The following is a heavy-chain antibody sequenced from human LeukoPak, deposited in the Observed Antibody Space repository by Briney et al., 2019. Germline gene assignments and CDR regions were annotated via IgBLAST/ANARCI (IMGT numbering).Heavy chain of an antibody. D-gene: IGHD3-10*01. CDR2: IRYDGSNK. CDR3: AKVLYGSGSYLPLDY. Sequence: GGSLRLSCAASGFTFRSNSMSWVRQAPGKGLEWVSFIRYDGSNKYYPDSVKGRITVSRDNSKNTLYLQMNSLRAEDTAVYYCAKVLYGSGSYLPLDYWGQGTLVTVSP. CDR1: GFTFRSNS. J-gene: IGHJ4*02. V-gene: IGHV3-30*02.